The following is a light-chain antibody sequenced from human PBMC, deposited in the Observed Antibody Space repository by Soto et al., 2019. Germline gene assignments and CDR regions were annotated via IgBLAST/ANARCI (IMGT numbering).Light chain of an antibody. CDR1: RSVDKW. CDR3: QQYYSFWT. V-gene: IGKV1-5*02. J-gene: IGKJ1*01. Sequence: DIQMTQSPSTLSASLGDRVTIICRASRSVDKWLAWYQQKSGKAPKLLIYEASHLQSGVPSRFGGSGSGTEFTLTINNLQPEDVATYYCQQYYSFWTFGQGTTVEF. CDR2: EAS.